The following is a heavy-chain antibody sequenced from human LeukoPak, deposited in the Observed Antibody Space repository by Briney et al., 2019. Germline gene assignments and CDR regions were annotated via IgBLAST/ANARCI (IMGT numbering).Heavy chain of an antibody. CDR2: ISGSGGST. CDR3: AKAASFGVVINSDY. J-gene: IGHJ4*02. D-gene: IGHD3-3*01. V-gene: IGHV3-23*01. Sequence: GGSLRLSCAASGFTFSDYYMSWIRQAPGKGLEWVSDISGSGGSTYYADSVKGRFTISRDNSKNTLYLQMNSLRAEDTAVYYCAKAASFGVVINSDYWGQGTLVTVSS. CDR1: GFTFSDYY.